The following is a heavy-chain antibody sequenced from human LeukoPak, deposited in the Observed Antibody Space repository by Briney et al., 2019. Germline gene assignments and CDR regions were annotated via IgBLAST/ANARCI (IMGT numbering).Heavy chain of an antibody. CDR2: INPSGGST. J-gene: IGHJ4*02. CDR3: ASTDHYYDSSGYYVTPSDY. V-gene: IGHV1-46*01. D-gene: IGHD3-22*01. Sequence: GASVKVSCKASGYTFTSYYMHWVRQAPGQGLEWMGIINPSGGSTSYAQKLQGRVTMTTDTSTSTAYMELRSLRSDDTAVYYCASTDHYYDSSGYYVTPSDYWGQGTLVTVSS. CDR1: GYTFTSYY.